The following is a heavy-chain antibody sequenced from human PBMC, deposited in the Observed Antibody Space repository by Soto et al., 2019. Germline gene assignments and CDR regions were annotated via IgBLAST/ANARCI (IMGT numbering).Heavy chain of an antibody. CDR2: IIPILGIA. CDR1: GGTFSSYT. J-gene: IGHJ4*02. Sequence: GASVKVSWKASGGTFSSYTISWVRQAPGQGLEWMGRIIPILGIANYAQKFQGRVTITADKSTSTAYMELSSLRSEDTAVYYCAYVLVRGVIPFDYWGQGTLVTVAS. V-gene: IGHV1-69*02. CDR3: AYVLVRGVIPFDY. D-gene: IGHD3-10*01.